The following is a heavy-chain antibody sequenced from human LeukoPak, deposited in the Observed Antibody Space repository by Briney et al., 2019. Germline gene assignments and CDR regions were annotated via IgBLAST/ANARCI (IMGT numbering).Heavy chain of an antibody. CDR3: ARTFWSGYSDY. CDR2: IYQTGIT. Sequence: PSQTLSLTCTVSGGSVSSGSYYWSWIRQPPGKGLEWIGYIYQTGITYYNPSLQSRATISKDRSKNQFPLNLTSVTAADTAVYYCARTFWSGYSDYWAQGTLVTVSS. CDR1: GGSVSSGSYY. J-gene: IGHJ4*02. V-gene: IGHV4-30-2*01. D-gene: IGHD3-3*01.